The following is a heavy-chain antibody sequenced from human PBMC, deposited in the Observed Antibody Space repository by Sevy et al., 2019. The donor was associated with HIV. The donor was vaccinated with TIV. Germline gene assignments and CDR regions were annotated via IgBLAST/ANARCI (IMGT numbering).Heavy chain of an antibody. V-gene: IGHV3-7*01. D-gene: IGHD3-10*01. Sequence: GGSLRLSCAASGFTFSTYWMTWVRQAPGKGLEWVANIKQDGSEKYYAESVKGRLTVSRDNTKNSLYLQLNSLRAEEGENDMAGLGRGRLPVPREKPKISLFLKLNSLRAEDTAIYYCARAPVGSGWYFPRGIDYWGQGTLVTVSS. CDR2: IKQDGSEK. CDR1: GFTFSTYW. CDR3: GLGRGRLPVPREKPKISLFLKLNSLRAEDTAIYYCARAPVGSGWYFPRGIDY. J-gene: IGHJ4*02.